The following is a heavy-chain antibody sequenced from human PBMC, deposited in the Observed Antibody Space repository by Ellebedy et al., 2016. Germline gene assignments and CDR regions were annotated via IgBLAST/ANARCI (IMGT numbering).Heavy chain of an antibody. Sequence: GESLKISCAASGFTFANAWMTWVHQVPGKGLEWVGRIKSKSDGGTTDYAVPVKGRFTISRDDSKNMFFLQMKRLEIEDTAVYYCTTVTSVAVRWGQGTRVTVSS. CDR1: GFTFANAW. CDR2: IKSKSDGGTT. V-gene: IGHV3-15*01. J-gene: IGHJ4*02. D-gene: IGHD6-19*01. CDR3: TTVTSVAVR.